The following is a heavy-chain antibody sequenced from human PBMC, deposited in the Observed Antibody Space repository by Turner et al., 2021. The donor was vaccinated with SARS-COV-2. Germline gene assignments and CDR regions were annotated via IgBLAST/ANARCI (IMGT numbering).Heavy chain of an antibody. D-gene: IGHD6-19*01. CDR2: IFYSVST. V-gene: IGHV4-59*01. CDR1: GGSIRSSY. Sequence: QVQLQQSGPGLVKHSETLSLPCTVSGGSIRSSYWSWIRQSPGKGLEWIGYIFYSVSTKYNPALDGRVTSSVDTSKNQCSLKLDSMTTSDTAVYFCARDRFRDSVAGTKRNYKYGMDVWGQGTTVTVSS. J-gene: IGHJ6*02. CDR3: ARDRFRDSVAGTKRNYKYGMDV.